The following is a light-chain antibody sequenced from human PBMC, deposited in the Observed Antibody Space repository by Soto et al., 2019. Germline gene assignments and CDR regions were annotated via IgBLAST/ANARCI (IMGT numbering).Light chain of an antibody. V-gene: IGKV1-12*01. Sequence: DIPMTQSPSSVSASVGDRVTITCRASQGISSWLDWYQQKPGKAPNLLMYAASSLQSGVPSRFSGSGSGTDFTLTISSLQPEDFATYYCQQANSFPLTFGGGTKVEIK. J-gene: IGKJ4*01. CDR1: QGISSW. CDR3: QQANSFPLT. CDR2: AAS.